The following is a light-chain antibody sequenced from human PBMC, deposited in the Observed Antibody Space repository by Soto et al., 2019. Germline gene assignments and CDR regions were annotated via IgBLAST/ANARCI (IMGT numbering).Light chain of an antibody. CDR2: AAS. CDR1: QSISRS. J-gene: IGKJ5*01. V-gene: IGKV1D-12*01. Sequence: DIQMTQSPSSVSASVGDRVTICCQASQSISRSLAWYQQKPGKAPKLLIYAASSLQSGVPARFSGSGFGTDFTLTISSLQPEDSAIYYCQQADTFPITFGQGTRLEIK. CDR3: QQADTFPIT.